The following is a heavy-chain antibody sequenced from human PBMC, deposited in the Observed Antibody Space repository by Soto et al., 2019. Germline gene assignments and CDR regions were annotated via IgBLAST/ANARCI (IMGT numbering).Heavy chain of an antibody. D-gene: IGHD3-16*02. Sequence: GGSLRLSCAASGFTFSSYGMHWVRQAPGKGLEWVAVISYDGSKKYYADSVKGRFTSSSDNSKNTLYLQMNCLRAEDTAVYYCAKRGAPGVSVGPYYFDYWGQGTLVTVSS. V-gene: IGHV3-30*18. CDR1: GFTFSSYG. CDR3: AKRGAPGVSVGPYYFDY. CDR2: ISYDGSKK. J-gene: IGHJ4*02.